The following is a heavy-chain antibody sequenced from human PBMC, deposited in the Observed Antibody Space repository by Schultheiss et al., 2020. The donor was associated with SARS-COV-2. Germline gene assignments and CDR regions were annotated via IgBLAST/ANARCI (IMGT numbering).Heavy chain of an antibody. CDR3: AKISAGSGYLYSYFDY. J-gene: IGHJ4*02. D-gene: IGHD3-3*01. CDR1: GFTFSSYG. CDR2: ISYDGSNK. V-gene: IGHV3-30*18. Sequence: GGSLRLSCAASGFTFSSYGMHWVRQAPGKGLEWVAVISYDGSNKYYADSVKGRFTISRENAKNSLYLQMNSLRAGDTAVYYCAKISAGSGYLYSYFDYWGQGTLVTVSS.